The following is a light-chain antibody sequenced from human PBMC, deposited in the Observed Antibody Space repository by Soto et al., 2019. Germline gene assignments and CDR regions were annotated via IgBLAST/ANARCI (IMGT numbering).Light chain of an antibody. V-gene: IGKV3-20*01. CDR2: GAS. Sequence: DIVLTQSPGTLSLSPGEGATLSCRASQSVSSSHLAWYQQKPGQAPRLVIYGASSRATGIPDRFSGSGSGADFTLTISRLEAEDFAVYYCQQYCGSPLYTFGQGTTLEIK. J-gene: IGKJ2*01. CDR3: QQYCGSPLYT. CDR1: QSVSSSH.